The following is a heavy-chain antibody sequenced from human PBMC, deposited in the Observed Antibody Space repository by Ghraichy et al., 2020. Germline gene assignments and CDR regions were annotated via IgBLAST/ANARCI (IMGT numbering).Heavy chain of an antibody. D-gene: IGHD2-2*01. Sequence: SVKVSCKASGGTFSSYAISWVRQAPGQGLEWMGGIIPIFGTANYAQKFQGRVTITADESTSTAYMELSSLRSEDTAVYYCARGDCSSTSSPCAFDIWGQGTMVTVSS. V-gene: IGHV1-69*13. CDR3: ARGDCSSTSSPCAFDI. CDR1: GGTFSSYA. CDR2: IIPIFGTA. J-gene: IGHJ3*02.